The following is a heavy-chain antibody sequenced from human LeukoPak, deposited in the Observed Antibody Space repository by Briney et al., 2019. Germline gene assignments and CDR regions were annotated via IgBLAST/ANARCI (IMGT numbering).Heavy chain of an antibody. D-gene: IGHD1-26*01. CDR3: ASGVGVYYYGMDV. V-gene: IGHV1-46*01. Sequence: ASVKVSCKASGYTFTSYYMHWVRQAPGQGLEWMGIINPSGGSTSYAQKFQGRVTITRDTSANTAYMELSSLRSEDTAVYYCASGVGVYYYGMDVWGQGTTVTVSS. CDR1: GYTFTSYY. J-gene: IGHJ6*02. CDR2: INPSGGST.